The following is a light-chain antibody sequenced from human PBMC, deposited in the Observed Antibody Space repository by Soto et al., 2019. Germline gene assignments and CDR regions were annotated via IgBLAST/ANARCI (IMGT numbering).Light chain of an antibody. CDR2: DVS. CDR1: SSDVGGYNY. Sequence: QSALTQPASVSGSPGQSITISCTGTSSDVGGYNYVSWYQQHPGKAPKLMIYDVSNRPSGVSNRVSGSKSGNTASLTNSGLQAEDEADYYCSSYTSSSTKVFGGGTKRTVL. CDR3: SSYTSSSTKV. J-gene: IGLJ2*01. V-gene: IGLV2-14*01.